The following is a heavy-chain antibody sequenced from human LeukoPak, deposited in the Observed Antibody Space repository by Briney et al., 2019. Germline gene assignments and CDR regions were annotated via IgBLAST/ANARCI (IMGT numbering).Heavy chain of an antibody. CDR1: GGSINDYF. CDR3: ASGGDYYDSSGYQFGY. CDR2: IYTSGST. D-gene: IGHD3-22*01. J-gene: IGHJ4*02. V-gene: IGHV4-4*07. Sequence: SETLSLTCTVSGGSINDYFWSWIRQPAGKGLEWIGRIYTSGSTNYNPSLKSRVTMSVDTSKNQFSLKLSSVTAADTAVYYCASGGDYYDSSGYQFGYWGQGTLVTVSS.